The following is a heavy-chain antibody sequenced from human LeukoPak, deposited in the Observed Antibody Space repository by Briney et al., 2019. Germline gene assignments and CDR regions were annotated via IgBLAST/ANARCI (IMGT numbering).Heavy chain of an antibody. CDR1: GFHFSAHG. CDR3: VRDLDWGAFDV. J-gene: IGHJ3*01. CDR2: ISPSGDIT. V-gene: IGHV3-23*01. Sequence: PGGSLRLSCAASGFHFSAHGMNWIRQAPGKGLGWVSGISPSGDITYYADSVMGRFTISRDNRKSTVSLQMNSLRAEDTALYYCVRDLDWGAFDVWGQGRMVTVSS. D-gene: IGHD3/OR15-3a*01.